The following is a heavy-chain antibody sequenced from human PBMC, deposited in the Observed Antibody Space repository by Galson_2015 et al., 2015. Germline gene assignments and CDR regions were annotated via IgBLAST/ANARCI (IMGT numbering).Heavy chain of an antibody. CDR1: GFTFSSYA. J-gene: IGHJ3*02. CDR3: ARASWYYYGSGKGRDARGEEGRSAFDI. CDR2: ISYDGSNK. V-gene: IGHV3-30-3*01. Sequence: SLRLSCAASGFTFSSYAMHWVRQAPGKGLEWVAVISYDGSNKYYADSVKGRFTISRDNSKNTLYLQMNSLRAEDTAVYYCARASWYYYGSGKGRDARGEEGRSAFDIWGQGTMVTVSS. D-gene: IGHD3-10*01.